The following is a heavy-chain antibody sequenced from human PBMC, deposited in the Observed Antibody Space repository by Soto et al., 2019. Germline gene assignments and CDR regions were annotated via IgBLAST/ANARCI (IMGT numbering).Heavy chain of an antibody. CDR1: GFTFSSYA. CDR2: ISGSGGST. CDR3: AKDRWAYSSSWCVDY. V-gene: IGHV3-23*01. D-gene: IGHD6-13*01. Sequence: PGGSLRLSCAASGFTFSSYAMSWVRQAPGKGLEWVSAISGSGGSTYYADSVKGRFTISRDNSKNTLYLQMNSLRAEDTAVYYCAKDRWAYSSSWCVDYWGQGTLVTVSS. J-gene: IGHJ4*02.